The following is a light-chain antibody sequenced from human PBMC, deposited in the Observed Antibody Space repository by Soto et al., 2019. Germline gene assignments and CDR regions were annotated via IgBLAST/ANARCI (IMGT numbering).Light chain of an antibody. CDR2: TNN. CDR1: SFNIGRNP. J-gene: IGLJ3*02. V-gene: IGLV1-44*01. Sequence: QSVLTQPPSASETPGQRVTISCSGTSFNIGRNPVNWFQQLPGTAPKLLIYTNNQRPSGVPDRFSGSRSDTSASLAISGLQSDDEAHYYCAAWDDSLNGWVFGGGTKLTVL. CDR3: AAWDDSLNGWV.